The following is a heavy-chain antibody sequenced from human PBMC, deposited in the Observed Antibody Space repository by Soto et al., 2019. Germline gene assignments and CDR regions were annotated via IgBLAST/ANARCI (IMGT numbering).Heavy chain of an antibody. J-gene: IGHJ3*02. Sequence: RASVKVSCNASGGTFSSYAISWVRQAPGQGLEWMGGIIPIFGTANYAQKFQGRVTITADKSTSTAYMELSSLRSEDTAVYYCAGTYSPVRFLEWNHAFDIWGQGTMVTVSS. V-gene: IGHV1-69*06. CDR1: GGTFSSYA. D-gene: IGHD3-3*01. CDR3: AGTYSPVRFLEWNHAFDI. CDR2: IIPIFGTA.